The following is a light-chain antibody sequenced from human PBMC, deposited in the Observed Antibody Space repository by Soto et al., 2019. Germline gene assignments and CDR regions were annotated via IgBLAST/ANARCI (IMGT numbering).Light chain of an antibody. CDR2: GAS. CDR3: QQLRSYPST. Sequence: EIVMTQSPATLSVSPGERATLSCRASQIVSSNLAWYQQKPGQAPRLLIYGASTRATGIPARFSGSGAGTEFTLTISSLQSEDFASYYCQQLRSYPSTFGGGTKVDIK. V-gene: IGKV3D-15*01. J-gene: IGKJ4*01. CDR1: QIVSSN.